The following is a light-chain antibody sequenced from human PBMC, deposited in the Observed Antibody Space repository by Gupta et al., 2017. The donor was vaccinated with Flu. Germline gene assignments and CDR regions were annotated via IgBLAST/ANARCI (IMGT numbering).Light chain of an antibody. V-gene: IGKV3-20*01. J-gene: IGKJ2*01. CDR2: GAS. CDR3: QQYCGAPPT. Sequence: EIVLTQSPGTLSLSPGERATLSCRASQSVSSSYLAWYQQKPGQAPRLLIYGASSRATGIPDRFSGSGSGTEFTLTISRLEPEDFAVYYCQQYCGAPPTFGQGTRMELK. CDR1: QSVSSSY.